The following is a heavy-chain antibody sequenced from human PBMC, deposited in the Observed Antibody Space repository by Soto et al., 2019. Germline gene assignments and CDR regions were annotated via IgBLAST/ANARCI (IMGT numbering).Heavy chain of an antibody. CDR3: ARFAGGYDYEYYFDY. Sequence: SVKVSCKASGGTFSSYAISWVRQAPGQGLEWMGGIIPIFGTANYAQKFQGRVTITADESTSTAYMELSSLRSEDTAVYYCARFAGGYDYEYYFDYWGQGTLFTVS. CDR2: IIPIFGTA. V-gene: IGHV1-69*13. CDR1: GGTFSSYA. J-gene: IGHJ4*02. D-gene: IGHD5-12*01.